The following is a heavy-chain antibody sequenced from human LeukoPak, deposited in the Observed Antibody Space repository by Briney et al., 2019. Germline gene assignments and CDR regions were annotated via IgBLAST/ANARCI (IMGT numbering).Heavy chain of an antibody. CDR2: INHSGST. D-gene: IGHD2-2*01. V-gene: IGHV4-34*01. CDR1: GGSFSGYY. Sequence: SETLSLTCAVYGGSFSGYYWSWIRQPPGKGLEWIGEINHSGSTNYNPSLKSRVTKSVDTSKNQFSLKLSSVTAADTAVYYCARGSPRQYCSSTSCDRGWFDPWGQGTLVTVSS. J-gene: IGHJ5*02. CDR3: ARGSPRQYCSSTSCDRGWFDP.